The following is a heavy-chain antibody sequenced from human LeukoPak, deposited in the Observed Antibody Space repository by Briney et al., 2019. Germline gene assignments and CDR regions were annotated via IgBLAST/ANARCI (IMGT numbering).Heavy chain of an antibody. V-gene: IGHV3-30*18. D-gene: IGHD2-15*01. CDR1: GFFFSSYG. CDR2: ISYDGSNE. J-gene: IGHJ3*02. CDR3: AKDLFFQNIQSGSRGDALDI. Sequence: GGSLRLSCAASGFFFSSYGMHWVRQAPGKGLEWVAVISYDGSNEYHADSVKGRFTISRDNSKSTLYLQMNSLRAEDTAVYYCAKDLFFQNIQSGSRGDALDIWGQGTMVTVSS.